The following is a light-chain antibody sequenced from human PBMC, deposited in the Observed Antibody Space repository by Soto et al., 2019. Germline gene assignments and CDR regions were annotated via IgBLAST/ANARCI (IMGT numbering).Light chain of an antibody. V-gene: IGKV3-20*01. CDR2: ATS. CDR3: QQYGPSPMYT. CDR1: QSVSSAY. J-gene: IGKJ2*01. Sequence: EVVLTQSPGTLSLSPGEGATLSCRASQSVSSAYLAWYQQKPGQAPRLLIYATSSRATGIPDRFSGSGSWTDFPLTITRLEPEDFAVYYCQQYGPSPMYTFGQGTKLEIK.